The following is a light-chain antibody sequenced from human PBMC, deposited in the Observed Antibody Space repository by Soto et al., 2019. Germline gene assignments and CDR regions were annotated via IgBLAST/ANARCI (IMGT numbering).Light chain of an antibody. Sequence: EIVLTQSPGTLSLSPGERATLSCRASQSVANSHLAWYQQKPGQAPRLVIYGASFRATGIPDRFSGSGSGTDFTLTISILQPEDFAVYYCQQYDRSPLFGGGTKVEF. CDR3: QQYDRSPL. V-gene: IGKV3-20*01. CDR2: GAS. J-gene: IGKJ4*01. CDR1: QSVANSH.